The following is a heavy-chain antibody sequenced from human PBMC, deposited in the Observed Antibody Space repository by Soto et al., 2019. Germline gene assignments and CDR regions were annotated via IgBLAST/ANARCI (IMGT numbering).Heavy chain of an antibody. Sequence: GGSLRLSCAASGFTFSNFAMSWVRQAPGKGLEWVSAISGSGGSTYYADSVKGRFTISRDNSKNTLYLQMNSLRAEDTAVYYCAKDRYSSGFFAYGAQGTLVTVSS. V-gene: IGHV3-23*01. D-gene: IGHD6-19*01. CDR3: AKDRYSSGFFAY. CDR1: GFTFSNFA. CDR2: ISGSGGST. J-gene: IGHJ4*02.